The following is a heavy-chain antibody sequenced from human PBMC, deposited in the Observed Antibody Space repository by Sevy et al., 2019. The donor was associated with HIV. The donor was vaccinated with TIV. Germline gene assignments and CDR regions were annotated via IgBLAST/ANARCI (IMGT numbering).Heavy chain of an antibody. J-gene: IGHJ6*03. CDR3: GKGGGGHYDPDEIAYYFYYYNMDV. Sequence: GGSLRLSCAVSGFSFDSYGMTWVRQAPGKGLEWVSAISGSGTRTYYADSVKGRFIISRDNSKNTLDLQMNSLRAEDKAILYWGKGGGGHYDPDEIAYYFYYYNMDVWGKGTTVTVSS. D-gene: IGHD3-22*01. CDR2: ISGSGTRT. CDR1: GFSFDSYG. V-gene: IGHV3-23*01.